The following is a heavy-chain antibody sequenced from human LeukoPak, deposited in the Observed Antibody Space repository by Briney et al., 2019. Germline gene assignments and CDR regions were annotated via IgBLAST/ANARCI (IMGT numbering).Heavy chain of an antibody. CDR2: TNPNSGNT. V-gene: IGHV1-8*01. CDR1: GYTFTSYD. Sequence: ASVKVSCKASGYTFTSYDINWVRQATGQGLEWMGWTNPNSGNTIYAQKFQGRVTMTRNTSISTAYMELSSLRSEDTAVYYCARGLARTSMVTRGGVRFDYWGQGTLVTVSS. D-gene: IGHD5-18*01. CDR3: ARGLARTSMVTRGGVRFDY. J-gene: IGHJ4*02.